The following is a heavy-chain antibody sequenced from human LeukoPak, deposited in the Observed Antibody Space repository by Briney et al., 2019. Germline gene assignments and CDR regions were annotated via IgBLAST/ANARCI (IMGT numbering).Heavy chain of an antibody. CDR1: GFTFGDYA. Sequence: GGSLRLSCTSSGFTFGDYAMNWVRQAPGKGLEWISYISSSGTTIYYADSVRGRFTISRDNARNSLYLQMNSLRAEDTAVYYCARDQIWFDPWGQGTLVTVSS. V-gene: IGHV3-48*03. CDR3: ARDQIWFDP. J-gene: IGHJ5*02. CDR2: ISSSGTTI.